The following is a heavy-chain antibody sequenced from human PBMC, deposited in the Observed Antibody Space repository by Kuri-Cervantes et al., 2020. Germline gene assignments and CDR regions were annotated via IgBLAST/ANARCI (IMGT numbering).Heavy chain of an antibody. J-gene: IGHJ6*02. CDR1: GYTFTSYG. CDR3: ATESALTTLIRHPYYYYGMDV. V-gene: IGHV1-18*01. Sequence: ASVKVSCKASGYTFTSYGISWVRQAPGQGLEWMGWISAYNGNTNYAQKLQGRVTMTTDTSTSTAYMELRSLRSDDTAVYYCATESALTTLIRHPYYYYGMDVWGQGTTVTVSS. D-gene: IGHD1-1*01. CDR2: ISAYNGNT.